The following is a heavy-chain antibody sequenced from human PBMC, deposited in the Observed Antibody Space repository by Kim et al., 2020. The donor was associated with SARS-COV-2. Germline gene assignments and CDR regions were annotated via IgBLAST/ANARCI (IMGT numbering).Heavy chain of an antibody. J-gene: IGHJ4*02. D-gene: IGHD3-22*01. CDR3: AKDQPSSGWPAFDS. V-gene: IGHV3-23*01. Sequence: ADAVKGRFTVSRDITKVTLYLQMNSLRAEDTALYYCAKDQPSSGWPAFDSWGQGTRVTVSS.